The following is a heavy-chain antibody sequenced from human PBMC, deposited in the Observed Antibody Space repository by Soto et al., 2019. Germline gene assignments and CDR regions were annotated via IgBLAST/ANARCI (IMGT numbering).Heavy chain of an antibody. CDR2: INHSGST. CDR3: AHSSSSVDYFDY. Sequence: QVKLQQWGAGLLKPSETLSLTYAVYGGSFSGYYWSWIRQPPGKGLEWIGEINHSGSTNDNPSLKSRVTMSVDTSKNQFSLKLSSVTAAETAVYYCAHSSSSVDYFDYWGQGTLVTVSS. V-gene: IGHV4-34*01. CDR1: GGSFSGYY. J-gene: IGHJ4*02. D-gene: IGHD6-6*01.